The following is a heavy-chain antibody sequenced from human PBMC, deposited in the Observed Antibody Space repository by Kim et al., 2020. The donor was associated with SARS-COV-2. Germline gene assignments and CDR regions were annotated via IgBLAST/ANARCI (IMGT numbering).Heavy chain of an antibody. CDR3: ARDLGYDSSGYYY. J-gene: IGHJ4*02. D-gene: IGHD3-22*01. V-gene: IGHV1-46*01. Sequence: YAQKFQGRVTMTRDTSTSTVYMELSSLRSEDTAVYYCARDLGYDSSGYYYWGQGTLVTVSS.